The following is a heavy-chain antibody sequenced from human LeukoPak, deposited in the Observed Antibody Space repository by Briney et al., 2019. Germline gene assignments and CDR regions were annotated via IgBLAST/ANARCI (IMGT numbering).Heavy chain of an antibody. J-gene: IGHJ4*02. CDR1: GYTFTGYY. CDR2: INPNSGGT. CDR3: ARPGGGYSYGLVNY. V-gene: IGHV1-2*02. D-gene: IGHD5-18*01. Sequence: GASVKVSCKASGYTFTGYYMHWARQAPGQGLEWMGWINPNSGGTNYAQKFQGRVTMTRDTSISTAYMELSRLRSDDTAVYYCARPGGGYSYGLVNYWGQGTLVTVSS.